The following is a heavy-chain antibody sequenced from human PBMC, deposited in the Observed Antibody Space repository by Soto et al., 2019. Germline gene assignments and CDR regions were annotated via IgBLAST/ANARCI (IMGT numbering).Heavy chain of an antibody. CDR3: AKPRYTEWELID. D-gene: IGHD1-26*01. CDR2: ISYDGSNK. CDR1: GFTFSSYG. V-gene: IGHV3-30*18. J-gene: IGHJ4*02. Sequence: QVQLVESGGGVVQPGRSLRLSCAASGFTFSSYGMHWVRQAPGKGLEWVAVISYDGSNKYYADSVKGRFTISRDNSKNTLYLQMNSLRAEDTAVYYCAKPRYTEWELIDWGQGTLVTVSS.